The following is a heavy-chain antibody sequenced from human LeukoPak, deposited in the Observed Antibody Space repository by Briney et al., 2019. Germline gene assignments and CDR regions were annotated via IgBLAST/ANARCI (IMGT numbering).Heavy chain of an antibody. CDR3: ARLGVTMINMDV. V-gene: IGHV4-39*01. J-gene: IGHJ6*03. CDR1: GGSISSSSYY. CDR2: IYYSGST. Sequence: SETLSLTCTVSGGSISSSSYYWGWIRQPPGKGLEWIGSIYYSGSTYYNPSLKSRVTISVDTSKNQFSLKLSSVTAADTAVYYCARLGVTMINMDVWGKGTTVTVSS. D-gene: IGHD3-22*01.